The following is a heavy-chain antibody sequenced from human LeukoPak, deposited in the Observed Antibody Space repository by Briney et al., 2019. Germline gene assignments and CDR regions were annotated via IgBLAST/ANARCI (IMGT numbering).Heavy chain of an antibody. D-gene: IGHD6-13*01. CDR1: GGTFSSYA. Sequence: GASVKVSCKASGGTFSSYAISWVRQAPGQGLEWMGRIIPILGIANYAQKFQSRVTITADKSTSTAYMELSSLRSEDTAVYYCAREGQQLVMGYWGQGTLVTVSS. CDR2: IIPILGIA. CDR3: AREGQQLVMGY. V-gene: IGHV1-69*04. J-gene: IGHJ4*02.